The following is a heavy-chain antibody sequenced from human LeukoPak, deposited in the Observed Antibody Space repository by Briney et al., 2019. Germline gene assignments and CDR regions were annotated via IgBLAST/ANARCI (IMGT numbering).Heavy chain of an antibody. V-gene: IGHV4-59*01. J-gene: IGHJ4*02. CDR2: IYYSGST. Sequence: PSETLSLTCIVSGGSLSSYYRSWIRQPPGKGLEWIGYIYYSGSTNYNPSLKSRVTISVDTSKNQFSLKLSSVTAADTAVYYCVRASTSSSGYLRYYFDYWGQGTLVTVSS. CDR1: GGSLSSYY. CDR3: VRASTSSSGYLRYYFDY. D-gene: IGHD6-19*01.